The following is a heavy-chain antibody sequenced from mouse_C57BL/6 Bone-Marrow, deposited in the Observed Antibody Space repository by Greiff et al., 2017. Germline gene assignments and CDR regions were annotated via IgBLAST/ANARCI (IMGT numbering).Heavy chain of an antibody. CDR2: FYPGSGSI. CDR3: ARHEDLHYAPSWFAY. J-gene: IGHJ3*01. Sequence: QVHVKQSGAELVKPGASVKLSCKASGYTFTEYTIHWVKQRSGQGLEWIGWFYPGSGSIKYNEKFKDKATLTADKSSSTGYMELSRLTSEDSAVXFCARHEDLHYAPSWFAYWGQGTLVTVSA. D-gene: IGHD1-1*02. CDR1: GYTFTEYT. V-gene: IGHV1-62-2*01.